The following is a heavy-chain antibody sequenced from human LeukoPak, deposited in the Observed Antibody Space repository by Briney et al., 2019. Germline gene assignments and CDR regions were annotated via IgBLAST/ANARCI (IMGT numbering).Heavy chain of an antibody. CDR3: AFSGSYSAFDI. D-gene: IGHD1-26*01. V-gene: IGHV3-30-3*01. Sequence: PGWSLRLSCAASGFTFSSYAMHWVRQAPGKGLEWVAVISYDGSNKYYADSVKGRFTISRDNSKNTLYLQMNSLRAEDTAVYYCAFSGSYSAFDIWGQGTMVTVSS. CDR1: GFTFSSYA. J-gene: IGHJ3*02. CDR2: ISYDGSNK.